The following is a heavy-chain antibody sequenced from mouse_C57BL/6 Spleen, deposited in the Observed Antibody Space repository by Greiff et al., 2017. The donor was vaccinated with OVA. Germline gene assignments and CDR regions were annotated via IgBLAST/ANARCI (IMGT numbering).Heavy chain of an antibody. D-gene: IGHD3-3*01. V-gene: IGHV5-6*01. Sequence: VQLKESGGDLVKPGGSLKLSCAASGFTFSSYGMSWVRQTPDKRLEWVATISSGGSYTYYPDSVKGRFTISSDKAKNTLYRQISSLKAEDTAMYYGTRSGTGNYLDYWGQGTTLTVSS. CDR3: TRSGTGNYLDY. CDR1: GFTFSSYG. J-gene: IGHJ2*01. CDR2: ISSGGSYT.